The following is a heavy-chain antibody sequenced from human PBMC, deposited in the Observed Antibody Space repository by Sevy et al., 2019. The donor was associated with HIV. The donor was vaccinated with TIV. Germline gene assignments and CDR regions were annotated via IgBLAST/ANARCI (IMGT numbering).Heavy chain of an antibody. CDR2: IYWNDDK. CDR1: GFSLSTSGVG. CDR3: AHRQLLRGDYVWGSYRPEGGQFDY. V-gene: IGHV2-5*01. J-gene: IGHJ4*02. D-gene: IGHD3-16*02. Sequence: SGPTLVKPTQTLTLTCTFSGFSLSTSGVGVGWIRQPPGKALEWLALIYWNDDKRYSPSLKSRLTITKDTSKNQVVLTMTTMDPVDTATYYCAHRQLLRGDYVWGSYRPEGGQFDYWGQGTLVTVSS.